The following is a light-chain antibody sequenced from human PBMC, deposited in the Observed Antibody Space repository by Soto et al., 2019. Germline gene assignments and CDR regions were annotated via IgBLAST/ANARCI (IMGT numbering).Light chain of an antibody. CDR2: DAS. CDR3: QQSYMDPIT. J-gene: IGKJ5*01. CDR1: QGISSN. V-gene: IGKV1-39*01. Sequence: QLTQSPSSLSASVGDRVTIACRASQGISSNLAWYQQKPGKAPNLLIYDASRLQSGVPSRFSGSGGGTDFTLSISSVQPEDFATYFCQQSYMDPITFGQGTRREIK.